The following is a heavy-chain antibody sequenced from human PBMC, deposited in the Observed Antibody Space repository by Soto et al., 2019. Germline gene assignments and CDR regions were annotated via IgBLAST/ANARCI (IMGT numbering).Heavy chain of an antibody. CDR3: ARSYSYGSYWYFDY. V-gene: IGHV1-18*04. D-gene: IGHD5-18*01. Sequence: PRSSVKVSCKASGYTFTNYGVSWVRQAPGQGLEWMGWITVYNGNTHYAQNLQGRVTMTTDTSTSTAHMELWSLGSDDTAVYYCARSYSYGSYWYFDYWGQGALVTVSS. J-gene: IGHJ4*02. CDR2: ITVYNGNT. CDR1: GYTFTNYG.